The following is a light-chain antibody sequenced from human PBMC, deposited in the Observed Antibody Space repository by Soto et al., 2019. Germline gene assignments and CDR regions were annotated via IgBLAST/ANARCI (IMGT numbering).Light chain of an antibody. V-gene: IGKV2-30*02. CDR2: KVS. Sequence: DGVMTQSPVAPPITLGQPASISCSANQSLVHSDGIAYFSWFQQRPGRSPRRLIYKVSNRDSGVPARFSGSGSGTDFALKISRVEAADVAVYYCMQGTHWPITFGQGTRLEIK. J-gene: IGKJ5*01. CDR1: QSLVHSDGIAY. CDR3: MQGTHWPIT.